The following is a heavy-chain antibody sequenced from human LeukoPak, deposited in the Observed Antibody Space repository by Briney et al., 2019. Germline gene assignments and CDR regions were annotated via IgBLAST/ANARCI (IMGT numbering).Heavy chain of an antibody. Sequence: PSETLSLTCTVSGGSISSYYWSWIRQPPGKGLEWIGYIYYSGSTYYNPSLKSRVTISVDTSKNQFSLKLSSVTAADTAVYYCARDRLLWFGESPIDYWGQGTLVTVSS. D-gene: IGHD3-10*01. CDR3: ARDRLLWFGESPIDY. CDR1: GGSISSYY. CDR2: IYYSGST. J-gene: IGHJ4*02. V-gene: IGHV4-59*12.